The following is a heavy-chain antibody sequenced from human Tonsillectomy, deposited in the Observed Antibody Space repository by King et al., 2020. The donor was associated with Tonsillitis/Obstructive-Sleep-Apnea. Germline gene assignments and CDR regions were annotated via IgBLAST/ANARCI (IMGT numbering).Heavy chain of an antibody. CDR3: ARLERPNYFVISGAPPHFDY. D-gene: IGHD3-22*01. Sequence: QLQESGPGLVKPSETLSLTCTVSGGSIISSTYYWGWIRQPPGKGLEWIGSIYYDGSTYYNPSLKSRITISVDTSKNQFSLKLISVTATDTAVYYCARLERPNYFVISGAPPHFDYWGQGTLVTVSS. V-gene: IGHV4-39*01. CDR1: GGSIISSTYY. CDR2: IYYDGST. J-gene: IGHJ4*02.